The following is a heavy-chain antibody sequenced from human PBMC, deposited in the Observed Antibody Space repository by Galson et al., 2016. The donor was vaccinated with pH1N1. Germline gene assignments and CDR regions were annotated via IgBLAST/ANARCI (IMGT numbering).Heavy chain of an antibody. J-gene: IGHJ6*02. D-gene: IGHD3-22*01. CDR1: GFTFSSYG. Sequence: SLRLSCAASGFTFSSYGMHWVRQAPGKGLEWVAVIWYDGSKKFHGDSVKGRFTSSRENSKNMLYLEMDSLRAEDTAVYYCARNIENCYDSHGYYGNYYYSGMDLWGQGTTVTVSS. V-gene: IGHV3-33*01. CDR3: ARNIENCYDSHGYYGNYYYSGMDL. CDR2: IWYDGSKK.